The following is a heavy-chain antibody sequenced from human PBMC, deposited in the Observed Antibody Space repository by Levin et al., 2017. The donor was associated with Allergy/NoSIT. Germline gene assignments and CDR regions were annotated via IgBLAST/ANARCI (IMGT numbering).Heavy chain of an antibody. CDR1: GFTFSSYG. J-gene: IGHJ4*02. CDR3: AKDSGHNIPLN. CDR2: VSYDGSNK. V-gene: IGHV3-30*18. D-gene: IGHD3-10*01. Sequence: SCAASGFTFSSYGMHWVRQAPGKGLEWVAVVSYDGSNKYYADSVKGRFTISRDNSKNTLFLQMNSLRAEDTAVYYCAKDSGHNIPLNWGQGTLVTVSS.